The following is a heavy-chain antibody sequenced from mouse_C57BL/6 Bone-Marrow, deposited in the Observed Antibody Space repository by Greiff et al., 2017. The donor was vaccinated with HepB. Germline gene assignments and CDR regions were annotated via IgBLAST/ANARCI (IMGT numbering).Heavy chain of an antibody. D-gene: IGHD2-3*01. Sequence: VQLQQSGAELVRPGASVKLSCTASGFTIKDDYMHWVKQRPEQGLEWIGWIDPENGDTEYDSKFKGKATITADKSSNTAYLQLSRLTSEDTAFYCCTTGSDGYYCFDYWGQGTTLTVSS. J-gene: IGHJ2*01. CDR1: GFTIKDDY. CDR2: IDPENGDT. V-gene: IGHV14-4*01. CDR3: TTGSDGYYCFDY.